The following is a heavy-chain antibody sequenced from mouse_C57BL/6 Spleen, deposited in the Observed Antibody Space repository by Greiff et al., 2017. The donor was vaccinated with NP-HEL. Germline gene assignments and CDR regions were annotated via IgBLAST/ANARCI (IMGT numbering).Heavy chain of an antibody. V-gene: IGHV1-53*01. CDR3: AREEDGNYYAMDY. CDR2: INPSNGGT. CDR1: GYTFTSYW. J-gene: IGHJ4*01. D-gene: IGHD2-1*01. Sequence: QVQLQQPGTELVKPGASVKLSCKASGYTFTSYWMHWVKQRPGQGLEWIGNINPSNGGTNYNGKFKGKATLTADKSSSTAYMQLSSLTSEDSAVYFCAREEDGNYYAMDYWGQGTSVTVSS.